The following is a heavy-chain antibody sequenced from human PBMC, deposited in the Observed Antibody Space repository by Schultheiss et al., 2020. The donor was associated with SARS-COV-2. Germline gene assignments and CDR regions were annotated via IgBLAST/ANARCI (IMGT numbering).Heavy chain of an antibody. CDR3: AKEVECSSTSCYTGIDY. V-gene: IGHV3-21*04. J-gene: IGHJ4*02. Sequence: GGSLRLSCAASGFTFSSYSMNWVRQAPGKGLEWVSSISSSSSYTNYADSVKGRFTISRDNAKNSLYLQMNSLRAEDTALYYCAKEVECSSTSCYTGIDYWGQGTLVTVSS. CDR1: GFTFSSYS. D-gene: IGHD2-2*02. CDR2: ISSSSSYT.